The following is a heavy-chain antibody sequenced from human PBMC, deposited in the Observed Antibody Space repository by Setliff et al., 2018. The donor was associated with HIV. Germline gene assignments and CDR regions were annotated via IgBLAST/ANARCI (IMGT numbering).Heavy chain of an antibody. Sequence: PSETLSLTCTVSNGSISGYYWSWIRQSPGKGLEWIGYIYSSGSTNYNPSLKSRVTISVDTSKNQFSLKLTSVTAADTAVYFCARDTSFGYWGQGTLVTVSS. V-gene: IGHV4-59*01. J-gene: IGHJ4*02. CDR1: NGSISGYY. CDR3: ARDTSFGY. CDR2: IYSSGST.